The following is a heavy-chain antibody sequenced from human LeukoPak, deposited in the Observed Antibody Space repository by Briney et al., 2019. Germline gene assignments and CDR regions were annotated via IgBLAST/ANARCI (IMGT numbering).Heavy chain of an antibody. Sequence: GESLKISCKGSGYNFTNYWIGWVRQMPGKGLEWMGIIYPGDSDTTYSPSFQGQVTISADKSVSTAYLQWSSLKASDTAMYYCARRRDGYNYVGTDYWGQGTLVTVSS. CDR1: GYNFTNYW. V-gene: IGHV5-51*01. CDR3: ARRRDGYNYVGTDY. D-gene: IGHD5-24*01. J-gene: IGHJ4*02. CDR2: IYPGDSDT.